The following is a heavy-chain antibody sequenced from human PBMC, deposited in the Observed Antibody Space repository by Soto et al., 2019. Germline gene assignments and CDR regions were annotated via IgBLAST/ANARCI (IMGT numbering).Heavy chain of an antibody. CDR2: INHSGST. D-gene: IGHD5-18*01. V-gene: IGHV4-34*01. Sequence: PSETLSLTCAVYGGSFSGYYCSWIRQPPGKGLEWIGEINHSGSTNYNPSLKSRVTISVDTSKNQFSLKLSSVTAADTAVYYCARDTALYYFDYWGQGTLVTVSS. CDR3: ARDTALYYFDY. J-gene: IGHJ4*02. CDR1: GGSFSGYY.